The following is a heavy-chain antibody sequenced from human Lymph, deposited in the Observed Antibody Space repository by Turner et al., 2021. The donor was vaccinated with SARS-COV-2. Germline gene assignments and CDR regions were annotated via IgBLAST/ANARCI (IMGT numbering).Heavy chain of an antibody. V-gene: IGHV4-31*03. CDR2: IYYSGST. CDR1: GGSISSGGYY. CDR3: ARDYGGNSNYFGY. D-gene: IGHD4-17*01. Sequence: QVQLQESGPGLVKPAQTLSLTCTVSGGSISSGGYYWSWIRQHPGKGLEWIGYIYYSGSTYYNPSLKRRVTISVDTSKNQFSLKLSSVTAADTAVYYCARDYGGNSNYFGYWGQGTLVTVSS. J-gene: IGHJ4*02.